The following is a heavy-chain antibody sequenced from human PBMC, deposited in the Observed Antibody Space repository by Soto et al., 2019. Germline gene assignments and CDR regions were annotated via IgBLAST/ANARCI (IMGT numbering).Heavy chain of an antibody. CDR3: ASSPLYYDFWSGYFDY. D-gene: IGHD3-3*01. V-gene: IGHV4-31*03. CDR1: GGSISSGGYY. CDR2: IYYSGST. J-gene: IGHJ4*02. Sequence: SGTLSLTCTVSGGSISSGGYYWSWIRQHPGKGLEWIGYIYYSGSTYYNPSLKSRVTISVDTSKNQFSLKLSSVTAADTAVYYCASSPLYYDFWSGYFDYWGQGTLVTVSS.